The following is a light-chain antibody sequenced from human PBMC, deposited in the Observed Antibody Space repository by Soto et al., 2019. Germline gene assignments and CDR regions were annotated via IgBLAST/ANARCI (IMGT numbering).Light chain of an antibody. CDR2: EGI. CDR1: SSTVGGFNV. CDR3: CSYVGATHYV. Sequence: QSVLTQPASVSGSPGQSITISCTGTSSTVGGFNVVSWYQQHPGKAPKVIIYEGIKRPSGVSNRFSGSNSGSTASLTISGLQAEDEADYYCCSYVGATHYVLGNGTKVTVL. V-gene: IGLV2-23*01. J-gene: IGLJ1*01.